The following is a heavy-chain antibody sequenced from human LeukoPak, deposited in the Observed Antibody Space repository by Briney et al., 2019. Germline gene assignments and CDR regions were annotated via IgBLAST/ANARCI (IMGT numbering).Heavy chain of an antibody. V-gene: IGHV3-15*01. CDR2: IKTKTDGGTT. D-gene: IGHD3-22*01. J-gene: IGHJ4*02. CDR3: TTFGYYDSSGYNVY. Sequence: GGSLRLSCAASGFTFSSYSMNWVRQAPGKGLEWVGRIKTKTDGGTTDYAAFVKGRFTISRDDSKNMLYVQMNSLKTDDTAVYHCTTFGYYDSSGYNVYWGQGTLVTVSS. CDR1: GFTFSSYS.